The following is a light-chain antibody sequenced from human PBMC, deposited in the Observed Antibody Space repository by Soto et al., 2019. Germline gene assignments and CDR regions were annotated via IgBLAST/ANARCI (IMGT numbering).Light chain of an antibody. CDR1: QSISRW. CDR3: QQYSSYWT. CDR2: KAS. Sequence: IHMTQSPSTLSAAVVDRVTITCRASQSISRWLAWYQQKPGKAPKLLIYKASNLESGVPSRLSARGSGTEFTLSISSMQPDDFATYYCQQYSSYWTFGHGTKVDIK. J-gene: IGKJ1*01. V-gene: IGKV1-5*03.